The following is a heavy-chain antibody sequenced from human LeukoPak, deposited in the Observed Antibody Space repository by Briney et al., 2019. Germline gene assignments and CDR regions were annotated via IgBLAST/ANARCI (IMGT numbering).Heavy chain of an antibody. CDR3: ARSRGRPYYDSSGYPPYYYYGMDV. D-gene: IGHD3-22*01. CDR1: GYTLTELS. Sequence: ASVKVSCKVSGYTLTELSMHWVRQAPGKGLEWMGGFDPEDGETIYAQKFQGRVTMTEDTSTDTAYMELSSLRSEDTAVYYCARSRGRPYYDSSGYPPYYYYGMDVWGQGTTVTVSS. V-gene: IGHV1-24*01. CDR2: FDPEDGET. J-gene: IGHJ6*02.